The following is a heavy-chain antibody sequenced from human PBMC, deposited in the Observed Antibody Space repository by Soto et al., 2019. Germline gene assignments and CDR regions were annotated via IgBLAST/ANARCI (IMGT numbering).Heavy chain of an antibody. CDR1: GGSFSSYT. V-gene: IGHV1-69*02. J-gene: IGHJ3*02. CDR3: ATSSIAVARNDAFDI. Sequence: SVKVSCKASGGSFSSYTISWVRQAPGQGLEWMGRIIPILGIANYAQMFQGRVTITADKSTSTAYMELSSLRSEDTAVYYCATSSIAVARNDAFDIWGQGTMVTVSS. D-gene: IGHD6-19*01. CDR2: IIPILGIA.